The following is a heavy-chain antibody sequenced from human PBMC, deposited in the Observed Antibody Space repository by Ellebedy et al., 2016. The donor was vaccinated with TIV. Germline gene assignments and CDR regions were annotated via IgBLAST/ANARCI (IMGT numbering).Heavy chain of an antibody. CDR1: GFTFDDYC. CDR3: VKDIGAYETGTRNYFDH. V-gene: IGHV3-43*01. J-gene: IGHJ4*02. CDR2: ISWDGTSA. Sequence: GESLKISCAAAGFTFDDYCMHGVRQAPRTGREWVSLISWDGTSANYEDSVKGRVTVSRDNNDNYLFLQMNSLRVEDTALYYCVKDIGAYETGTRNYFDHWGQGTLVTVSS. D-gene: IGHD3-10*01.